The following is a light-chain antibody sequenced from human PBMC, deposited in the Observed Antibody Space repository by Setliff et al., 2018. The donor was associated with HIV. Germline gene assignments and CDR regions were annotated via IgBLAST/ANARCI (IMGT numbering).Light chain of an antibody. Sequence: QSVLTQPPSVSGSPGQSVTISCTGTSSDVGFYNRVSWYQQPPGTAPKLMISEVSNRPSGVPDRFSGSKSGNTASLTISGLRAEDEADYYCSSHTSSTTWVFGTGTKVTVL. CDR1: SSDVGFYNR. V-gene: IGLV2-18*02. J-gene: IGLJ1*01. CDR2: EVS. CDR3: SSHTSSTTWV.